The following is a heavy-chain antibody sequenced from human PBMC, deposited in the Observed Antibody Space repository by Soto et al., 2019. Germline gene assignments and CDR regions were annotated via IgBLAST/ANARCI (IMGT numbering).Heavy chain of an antibody. CDR1: GFTFSSYW. Sequence: GGSLRLSCAASGFTFSSYWMSWVRQAPGKGLEWVANIKKSRSDKYYADSVKGRFTISRDNAKNSLYLQMNSLRAEDTAVYYCARMGSQRYYYYGMDVWGQGTTVTVSS. D-gene: IGHD6-25*01. J-gene: IGHJ6*02. CDR2: IKKSRSDK. CDR3: ARMGSQRYYYYGMDV. V-gene: IGHV3-7*01.